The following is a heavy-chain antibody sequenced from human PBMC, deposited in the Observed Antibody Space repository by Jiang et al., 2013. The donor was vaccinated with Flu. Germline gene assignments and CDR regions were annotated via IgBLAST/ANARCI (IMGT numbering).Heavy chain of an antibody. V-gene: IGHV3-11*03. CDR3: ARGDYTTSSGDFDY. J-gene: IGHJ4*02. Sequence: VQLLESGGGLVKPGGSLRLSCTTSGFTFSSYYMSWIRQAPGKGLEWVSHISSSSSYTNYADSVKGRFTISRDNAKNFLYLQMNSLRVEDTAVYYCARGDYTTSSGDFDYWGQGTLVTVSS. CDR2: ISSSSSYT. D-gene: IGHD6-6*01. CDR1: GFTFSSYY.